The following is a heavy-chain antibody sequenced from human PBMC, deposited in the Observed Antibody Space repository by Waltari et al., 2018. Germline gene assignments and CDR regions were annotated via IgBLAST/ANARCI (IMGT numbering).Heavy chain of an antibody. CDR2: ISYDGSNK. Sequence: QVQLVESGGGVVQPGRSLRLSCAASGFTFSSYAMHWVRQAPGKGLEWGAVISYDGSNKYYADSVKGRFTISRDNSKNTLYLQMNSLRAEDTAVYYCARGGGGYYYYYGMDVWGQGTTVTVSS. D-gene: IGHD3-16*01. J-gene: IGHJ6*02. V-gene: IGHV3-30-3*01. CDR1: GFTFSSYA. CDR3: ARGGGGYYYYYGMDV.